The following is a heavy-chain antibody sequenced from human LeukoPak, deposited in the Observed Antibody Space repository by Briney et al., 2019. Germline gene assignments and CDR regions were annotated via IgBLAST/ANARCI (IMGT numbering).Heavy chain of an antibody. CDR1: GFTFSSYS. J-gene: IGHJ3*02. V-gene: IGHV3-21*01. CDR2: ISSSSSYI. CDR3: ARDRMATIDSFDI. Sequence: GGSLRLSCAASGFTFSSYSMKWVRQAPGKGLEWVSSISSSSSYIYYADSVKGRFTISRDNAKNSLYLQMNSLRAEDTAVYYCARDRMATIDSFDIWGQGTMVTVSS. D-gene: IGHD5-24*01.